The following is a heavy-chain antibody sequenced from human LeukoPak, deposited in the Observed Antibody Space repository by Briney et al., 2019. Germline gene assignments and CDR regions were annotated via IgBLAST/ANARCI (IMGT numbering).Heavy chain of an antibody. CDR1: GFTFSSYA. V-gene: IGHV3-23*01. Sequence: PGGSLKLSCAASGFTFSSYAMSWVRQAPGKGLEWVSAISGSGGSTYYADSVKGRFTISRDNSKNTLYLQMNSLRAEDTAVYYCAKDGVRELLRAGFDYWGQGTLVTVSS. D-gene: IGHD1-26*01. J-gene: IGHJ4*02. CDR2: ISGSGGST. CDR3: AKDGVRELLRAGFDY.